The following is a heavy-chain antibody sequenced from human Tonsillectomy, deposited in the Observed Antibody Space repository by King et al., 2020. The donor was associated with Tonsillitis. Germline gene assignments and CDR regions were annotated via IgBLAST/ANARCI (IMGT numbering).Heavy chain of an antibody. CDR2: IYHSGST. D-gene: IGHD6-13*01. J-gene: IGHJ4*02. CDR3: ARCLNAAADTDY. CDR1: GYSISSGYY. V-gene: IGHV4-38-2*01. Sequence: VQLQESGPGLVKPSETLSLTCAVSGYSISSGYYWGWIRQPPGKGLEWIGSIYHSGSTYYNPSLKSRVTISVDTSKNQFSLKLSSVTAADTAGYYCARCLNAAADTDYWGQGTLVTVSS.